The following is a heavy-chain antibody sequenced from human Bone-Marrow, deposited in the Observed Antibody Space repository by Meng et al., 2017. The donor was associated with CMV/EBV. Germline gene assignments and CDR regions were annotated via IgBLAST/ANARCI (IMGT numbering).Heavy chain of an antibody. CDR3: ARGPQLLYGAFDF. CDR1: GGSISSSSYY. CDR2: IYYSGST. V-gene: IGHV4-39*07. J-gene: IGHJ3*01. D-gene: IGHD2-2*02. Sequence: SETLSLTCTVSGGSISSSSYYWGWIRQPPGKGLEWIGSIYYSGSTYYNPSLKSRVTISVDTSKNQFSLKLSSVTAADTAVYYCARGPQLLYGAFDFWGQGTMVTVSS.